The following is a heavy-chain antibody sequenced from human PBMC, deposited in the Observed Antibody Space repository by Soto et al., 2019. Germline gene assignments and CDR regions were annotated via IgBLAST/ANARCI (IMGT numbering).Heavy chain of an antibody. V-gene: IGHV4-39*01. CDR1: GGSISSSSYY. J-gene: IGHJ5*02. CDR2: IYYSGST. D-gene: IGHD3-3*01. CDR3: ASQGPYYDFSGP. Sequence: SETLSLTCTVSGGSISSSSYYWGWIRQPPGKGLEWIGSIYYSGSTYYNPSLKSRVTISVDTSKNQFSLKLSFVTAADTAVYYCASQGPYYDFSGPWGQGTLVTVSS.